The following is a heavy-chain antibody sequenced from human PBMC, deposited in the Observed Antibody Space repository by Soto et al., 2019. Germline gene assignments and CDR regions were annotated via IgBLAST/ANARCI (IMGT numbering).Heavy chain of an antibody. J-gene: IGHJ6*02. CDR2: ITSGGSYT. CDR3: ARELDGIDV. V-gene: IGHV3-11*05. Sequence: GSLRLSCAASGLTFSDYYMSWIRQAPGKGLEWVSYITSGGSYTKYADSVQGRFTISRDNAKNSLYLQMNSLRAEDTAVYYCARELDGIDVWGQGTTVTVSS. CDR1: GLTFSDYY.